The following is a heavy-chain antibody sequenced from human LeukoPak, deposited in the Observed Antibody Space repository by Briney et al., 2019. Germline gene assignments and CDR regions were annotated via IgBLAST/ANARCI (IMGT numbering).Heavy chain of an antibody. Sequence: GASVKDSCKASGYTFTSYAMHWVRQAPGQRLEWMGWINAGNGNTKYSQKFQGRVTITRDTSASTAYMELSSLRSEDTAVYYCARVTMVRGVIIFDYWGQGTLVTVSS. CDR1: GYTFTSYA. J-gene: IGHJ4*02. CDR2: INAGNGNT. CDR3: ARVTMVRGVIIFDY. D-gene: IGHD3-10*01. V-gene: IGHV1-3*01.